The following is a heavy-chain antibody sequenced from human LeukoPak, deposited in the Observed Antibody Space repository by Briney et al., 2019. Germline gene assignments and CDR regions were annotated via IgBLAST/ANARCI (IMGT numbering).Heavy chain of an antibody. CDR1: GGSFSGYY. J-gene: IGHJ6*02. D-gene: IGHD6-19*01. V-gene: IGHV4-34*01. CDR2: INHSGST. Sequence: SETLSLTCAVYGGSFSGYYWSWIRQPPGKGLEWIGEINHSGSTNYNPSLKSRVTISVDTSTNHFSLKLSSVTAADTAVYYCARLFSSAFYYYYGMDVWGQGTTVAVSS. CDR3: ARLFSSAFYYYYGMDV.